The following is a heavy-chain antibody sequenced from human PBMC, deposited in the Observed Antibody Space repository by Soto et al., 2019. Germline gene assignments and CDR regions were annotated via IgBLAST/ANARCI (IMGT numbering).Heavy chain of an antibody. J-gene: IGHJ4*02. CDR3: ASLYSSGWAPEY. V-gene: IGHV5-51*01. D-gene: IGHD6-19*01. Sequence: GESLKISCKGSGYSFTSYWIGWVRQIPGKGLEWMGIIYPGDSDTRYSSSFQGQVTISADKSITTAYLQWSRLKASDTAMYYCASLYSSGWAPEYWGQGTLVTVSS. CDR2: IYPGDSDT. CDR1: GYSFTSYW.